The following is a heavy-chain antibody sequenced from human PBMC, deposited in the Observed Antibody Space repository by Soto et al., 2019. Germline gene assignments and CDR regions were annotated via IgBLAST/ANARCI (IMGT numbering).Heavy chain of an antibody. CDR1: GFTFSSFD. Sequence: GGSLRLSCATSGFTFSSFDMDWVRQAPGKGLEWVSSIHRASTYIYYADSVRGRFTISRDNAKSSLYLQMNSLTVEDTAVYYCARRAVTTYHFFDYWGQGALVTV. V-gene: IGHV3-21*06. D-gene: IGHD4-17*01. CDR3: ARRAVTTYHFFDY. J-gene: IGHJ4*02. CDR2: IHRASTYI.